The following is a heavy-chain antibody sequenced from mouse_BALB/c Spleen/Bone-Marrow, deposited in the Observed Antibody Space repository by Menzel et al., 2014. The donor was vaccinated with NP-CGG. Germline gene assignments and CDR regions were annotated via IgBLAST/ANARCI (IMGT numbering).Heavy chain of an antibody. Sequence: QVQLQQSGAELVKPGASVKMSCKASGYTFTSYWMHWVKQRPGQGLEWIGEINPSNGGTNFNEKFKSRATLTVDKSSSTAYMQLSSLTSEDSAVYYCTRGRPWDFDYWGQGTTLTVSS. CDR3: TRGRPWDFDY. V-gene: IGHV1S81*02. CDR1: GYTFTSYW. CDR2: INPSNGGT. D-gene: IGHD4-1*01. J-gene: IGHJ2*01.